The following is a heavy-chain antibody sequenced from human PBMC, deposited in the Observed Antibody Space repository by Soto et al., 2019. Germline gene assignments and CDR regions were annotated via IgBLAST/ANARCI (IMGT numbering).Heavy chain of an antibody. V-gene: IGHV4-34*01. CDR1: GGSFSGYY. J-gene: IGHJ4*02. CDR3: ARWTYDSSGYYRNDAVFDY. D-gene: IGHD3-22*01. CDR2: INHSGST. Sequence: PSETLSLTCAVYGGSFSGYYWSWIRQPPGKGLEWIGEINHSGSTNYNPSLKSRVTISVDTSKNQFSLKLSSVTAADTAVYYCARWTYDSSGYYRNDAVFDYWGQGTLVTVSS.